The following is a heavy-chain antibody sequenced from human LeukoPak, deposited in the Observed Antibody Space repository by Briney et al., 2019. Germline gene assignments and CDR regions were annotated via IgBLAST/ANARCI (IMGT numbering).Heavy chain of an antibody. CDR3: ARITSDTLFFDY. J-gene: IGHJ4*02. D-gene: IGHD1-14*01. CDR2: INPNSGCT. V-gene: IGHV1-2*02. CDR1: GYTFTGYY. Sequence: SSVKVSCKASGYTFTGYYMHWVGQAPAQGLEWMGWINPNSGCTNYAQKFQGGVTMTRETSISTAYMELSRLRSDDTAVYYCARITSDTLFFDYWGQGTLVTVSS.